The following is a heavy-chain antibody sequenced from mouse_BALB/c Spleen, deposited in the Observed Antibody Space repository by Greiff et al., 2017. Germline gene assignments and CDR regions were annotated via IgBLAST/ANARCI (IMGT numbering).Heavy chain of an antibody. CDR1: GYTFTSYW. CDR2: INPSNGRT. J-gene: IGHJ4*01. Sequence: QVQLKQPGAELVKPGASVKLSCKASGYTFTSYWMHWVKQRPGQGLEWIGEINPSNGRTNYNEKFKSKATLTVDKSSSTAYMQLSSLTSEDSAVYYCAREGDYDEMDYWGQGTSVTVSS. CDR3: AREGDYDEMDY. V-gene: IGHV1S81*02. D-gene: IGHD2-4*01.